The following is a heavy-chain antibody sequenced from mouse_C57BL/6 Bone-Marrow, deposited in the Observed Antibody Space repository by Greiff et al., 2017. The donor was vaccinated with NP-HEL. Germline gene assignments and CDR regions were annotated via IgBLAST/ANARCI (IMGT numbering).Heavy chain of an antibody. CDR1: GYTFTSYW. CDR3: ARWGWPTPGDY. CDR2: LDPSDSYT. Sequence: QVHVKQPGAELVMPGASVKLSCKASGYTFTSYWMHWVKQRPGQGLEWIGELDPSDSYTNYNQKFKGKSTLTVDKSSSTAYMQLSSLTSEDSAVYYCARWGWPTPGDYWGQGTTLTVSS. J-gene: IGHJ2*01. V-gene: IGHV1-69*01. D-gene: IGHD2-10*01.